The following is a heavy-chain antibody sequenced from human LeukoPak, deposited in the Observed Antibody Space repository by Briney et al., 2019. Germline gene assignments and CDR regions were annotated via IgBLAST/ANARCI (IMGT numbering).Heavy chain of an antibody. CDR2: INTNTGNP. J-gene: IGHJ6*03. CDR3: ARGALYYYYYMDV. CDR1: GYSFTSYA. V-gene: IGHV7-4-1*02. Sequence: GASVKVSCQASGYSFTSYAINWVRQAPGQGLEWMGWINTNTGNPTYAQGFTGRFVFSSDTSVSTAYLQISSLKAEDTAVYYCARGALYYYYYMDVWGKGTTVTVSS.